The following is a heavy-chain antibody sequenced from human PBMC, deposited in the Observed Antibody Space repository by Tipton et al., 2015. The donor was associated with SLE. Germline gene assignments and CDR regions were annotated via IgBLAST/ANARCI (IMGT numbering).Heavy chain of an antibody. D-gene: IGHD1-26*01. CDR3: AKDTRIGGANAFQDYFDY. CDR1: GFTFSTYA. J-gene: IGHJ4*02. Sequence: SLRLSCAASGFTFSTYAMSWVRQAPGKRLEWVSTIDIINDGSTFYADSVKGRFTISRDNSKNTVFLQMNSLRAEDTALYYCAKDTRIGGANAFQDYFDYWGQGTLVTVSS. V-gene: IGHV3-23*01. CDR2: IDIINDGST.